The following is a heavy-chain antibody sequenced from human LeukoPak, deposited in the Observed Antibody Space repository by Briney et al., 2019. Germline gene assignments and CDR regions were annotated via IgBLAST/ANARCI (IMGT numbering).Heavy chain of an antibody. V-gene: IGHV3-23*01. CDR1: GFTFTSYA. CDR3: AKEGYSSGWYGKMDV. J-gene: IGHJ6*02. D-gene: IGHD6-19*01. CDR2: ISYSGGTT. Sequence: GGSLRLSCASSGFTFTSYAVSWVRQAPGKGLEWVSTISYSGGTTYHTDPVKGRFTISRDNSKNTLYLQMNSLRAEDTAVYYCAKEGYSSGWYGKMDVWGQGTTVTVSS.